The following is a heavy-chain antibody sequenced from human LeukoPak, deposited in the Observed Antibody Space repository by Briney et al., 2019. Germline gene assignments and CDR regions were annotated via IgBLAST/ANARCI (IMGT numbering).Heavy chain of an antibody. CDR3: ARTTEGYCSSASCFGFSYSYYMDV. CDR2: IIPIFDTG. V-gene: IGHV1-69*13. CDR1: GYTFTGYY. Sequence: SVKVSCKASGYTFTGYYMHWVRQAPGQGLEWMGGIIPIFDTGNYAQKFQGRLTITADESTSTAYMELSSLRSEDTAVYYCARTTEGYCSSASCFGFSYSYYMDVWGKGTTVTISS. D-gene: IGHD2-2*01. J-gene: IGHJ6*03.